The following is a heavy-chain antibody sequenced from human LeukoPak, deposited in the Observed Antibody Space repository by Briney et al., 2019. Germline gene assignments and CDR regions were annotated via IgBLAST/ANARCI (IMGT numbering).Heavy chain of an antibody. J-gene: IGHJ4*02. CDR1: AYTFTDYY. CDR3: ASGNSGYDPGFDY. Sequence: ASVKVSCKASAYTFTDYYMHWVRQAPGQGLEWMGWINPNSGDTNYAQEFQGRVTMTRDTSISTAYMELNRLRSDDTAIYYCASGNSGYDPGFDYWGRGTLVTVSS. V-gene: IGHV1-2*02. D-gene: IGHD5-12*01. CDR2: INPNSGDT.